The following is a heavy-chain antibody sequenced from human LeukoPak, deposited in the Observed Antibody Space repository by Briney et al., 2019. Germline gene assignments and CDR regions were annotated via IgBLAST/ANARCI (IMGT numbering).Heavy chain of an antibody. D-gene: IGHD6-13*01. CDR3: ARCPGIAAAGPDAFDI. Sequence: KTSETLSLTCAVYGGSFSGYYWSWIRQPPGKGLEWIGEINHSGSTNYNPSLKSRVTISVDTSKNQLSLKLSSVTAADTAVYYCARCPGIAAAGPDAFDIWGQGTMVTVSS. CDR2: INHSGST. V-gene: IGHV4-34*01. J-gene: IGHJ3*02. CDR1: GGSFSGYY.